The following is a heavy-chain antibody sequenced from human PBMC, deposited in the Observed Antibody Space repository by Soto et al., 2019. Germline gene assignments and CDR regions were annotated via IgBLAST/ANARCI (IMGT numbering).Heavy chain of an antibody. Sequence: QVQLVQSGTEVKKPGSSVKVSCKASGGSLSTNPISWVRQAPGQGLEWMGGTGSGTGPGNHAQKFQGRLTVTADKATSTVYMELPNPSPEDTAVYYCARRHSGGFIRFFDSWGQGTLVTVSS. CDR3: ARRHSGGFIRFFDS. D-gene: IGHD2-15*01. V-gene: IGHV1-69*06. CDR2: TGSGTGPG. J-gene: IGHJ4*02. CDR1: GGSLSTNP.